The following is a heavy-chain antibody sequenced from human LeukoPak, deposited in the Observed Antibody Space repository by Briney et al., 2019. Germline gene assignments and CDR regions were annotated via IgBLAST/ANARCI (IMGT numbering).Heavy chain of an antibody. CDR1: GFTFSSYW. Sequence: GGSLRLSCAASGFTFSSYWMSWVRQAPGKGLEWVANIRQDGSEKYYVDSVKGRFTISRDNAKNSLHLQMNSLRAEDTAVYYCARTYYDFWSLYSSYFDYWGQGTLVTVSS. J-gene: IGHJ4*02. V-gene: IGHV3-7*01. CDR3: ARTYYDFWSLYSSYFDY. CDR2: IRQDGSEK. D-gene: IGHD3-3*01.